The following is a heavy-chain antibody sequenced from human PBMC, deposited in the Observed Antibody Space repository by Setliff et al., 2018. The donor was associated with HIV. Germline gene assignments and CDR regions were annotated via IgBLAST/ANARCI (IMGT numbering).Heavy chain of an antibody. Sequence: SVKVSCKASGYTFTNYYIHWVRQAPGQGLEWMGLINPSGGRTSYAQKFQGRLTMTRDTSRSTVYMELSSLRSEDTAVYYCARCYYDSSGPTDAFDIWGQGTVVTV. V-gene: IGHV1-46*01. CDR1: GYTFTNYY. CDR2: INPSGGRT. CDR3: ARCYYDSSGPTDAFDI. D-gene: IGHD3-22*01. J-gene: IGHJ3*02.